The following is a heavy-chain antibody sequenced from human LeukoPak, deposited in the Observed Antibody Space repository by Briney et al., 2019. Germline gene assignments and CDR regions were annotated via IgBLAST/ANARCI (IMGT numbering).Heavy chain of an antibody. D-gene: IGHD3-10*01. CDR2: INPNSGGT. CDR1: GYTFTGYY. V-gene: IGHV1-2*02. Sequence: ASVKVSCKASGYTFTGYYMHWVRQAPGQGLEWMGWINPNSGGTNYARKFQGRVTMTRDTSISTAYMELSRLRSDDTAVYYCARDGRLTMVRGVILYYYGMDVWGQGTTVTVSS. J-gene: IGHJ6*02. CDR3: ARDGRLTMVRGVILYYYGMDV.